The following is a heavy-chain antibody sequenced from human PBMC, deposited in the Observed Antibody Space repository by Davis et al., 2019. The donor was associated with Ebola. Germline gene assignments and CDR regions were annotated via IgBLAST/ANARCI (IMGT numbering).Heavy chain of an antibody. CDR3: ARGEGASDDFWSGYPDGMDV. Sequence: SVKVSCKASGGTFSSYAISWVRQAPGQGLEWMGGIIPIFGTTNYAQKFQGRVTITADESTSTAYMELSSLRSEDTAVYYCARGEGASDDFWSGYPDGMDVWGQGTTVTVSS. CDR1: GGTFSSYA. J-gene: IGHJ6*02. CDR2: IIPIFGTT. V-gene: IGHV1-69*13. D-gene: IGHD3-3*01.